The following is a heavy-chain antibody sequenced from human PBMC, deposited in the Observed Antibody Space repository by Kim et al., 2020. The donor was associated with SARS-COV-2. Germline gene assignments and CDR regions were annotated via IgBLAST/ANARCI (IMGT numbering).Heavy chain of an antibody. V-gene: IGHV4-4*08. CDR2: IYNSGTT. D-gene: IGHD2-2*01. Sequence: SETLSLTCTVSGFSITTFYWNWIRQAPGKGLEWIGYIYNSGTTSYNPSLRSRVTISVDTSKNQFSLRLSSVTAADTAVYYCARMPNDAFDFWGQGAMVTVSS. CDR1: GFSITTFY. J-gene: IGHJ3*01. CDR3: ARMPNDAFDF.